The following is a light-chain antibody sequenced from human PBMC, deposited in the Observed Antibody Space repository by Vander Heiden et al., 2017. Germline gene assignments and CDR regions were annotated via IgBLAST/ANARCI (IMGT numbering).Light chain of an antibody. V-gene: IGKV1-5*03. Sequence: DIQMTQSPSTLSASVGATVTITCRPSLSITRYLAWFQQKPGKAPNLLMFKASDLENGVPSRFRGSGVGTEFALTITSLQPDDFATYYCQQYKSYPWTFGQGTKVEVK. CDR2: KAS. CDR1: LSITRY. CDR3: QQYKSYPWT. J-gene: IGKJ1*01.